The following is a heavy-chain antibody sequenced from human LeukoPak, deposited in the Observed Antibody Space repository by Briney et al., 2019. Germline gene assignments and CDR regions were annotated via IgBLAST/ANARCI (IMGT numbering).Heavy chain of an antibody. CDR3: ATGYYYYYMDV. J-gene: IGHJ6*03. Sequence: SETLSLTCTVSGGSISGSSYYWGWIRQPPGKGLEWIGSIYYSGSTYYNPSLKSRVSISVDTSKYQFSLNPRSVTAADTAVYYCATGYYYYYMDVWGKGTTVTISS. CDR1: GGSISGSSYY. CDR2: IYYSGST. D-gene: IGHD1-14*01. V-gene: IGHV4-39*01.